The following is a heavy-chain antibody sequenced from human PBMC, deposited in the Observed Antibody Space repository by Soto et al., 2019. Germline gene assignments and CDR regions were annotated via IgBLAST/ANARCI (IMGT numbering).Heavy chain of an antibody. CDR2: ITSDGKSK. J-gene: IGHJ5*02. CDR1: W. D-gene: IGHD2-21*02. Sequence: WMHWVRQRPGEGLVWVSRITSDGKSKAYAESVKGRFAISRDNAKNTLYLQMNGLTAEDTAVYYCARESGDWPLNWFDPWGQGTLVTVSS. V-gene: IGHV3-74*01. CDR3: ARESGDWPLNWFDP.